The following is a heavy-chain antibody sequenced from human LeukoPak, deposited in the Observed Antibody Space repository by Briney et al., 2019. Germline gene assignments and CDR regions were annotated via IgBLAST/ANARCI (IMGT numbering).Heavy chain of an antibody. CDR3: ARDTRITMIVVVSALDY. CDR2: IKQDGSEK. V-gene: IGHV3-7*01. CDR1: GFTFSSYW. D-gene: IGHD3-22*01. J-gene: IGHJ4*02. Sequence: PGGSLRLSCAASGFTFSSYWMSWVRQAPGKGLEWVANIKQDGSEKYYVDSVKGRFTISRDNAKNSLYLQMNSLRAEDTAVYYCARDTRITMIVVVSALDYWGQGTLVTVSS.